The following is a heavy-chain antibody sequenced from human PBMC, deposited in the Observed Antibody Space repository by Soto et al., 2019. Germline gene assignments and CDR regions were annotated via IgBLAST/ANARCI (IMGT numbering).Heavy chain of an antibody. V-gene: IGHV4-59*01. D-gene: IGHD6-13*01. J-gene: IGHJ4*02. CDR1: GDSINNYY. Sequence: SETLSLTCTVSGDSINNYYWSWIRQPPGKRLEWIGYIYYTGSTTYNPSLESRVTMSVDTSKNQFSLKLSSVNAADTAVDYCAKYRRTEAEGFTLDYWGRGTLVTVSS. CDR2: IYYTGST. CDR3: AKYRRTEAEGFTLDY.